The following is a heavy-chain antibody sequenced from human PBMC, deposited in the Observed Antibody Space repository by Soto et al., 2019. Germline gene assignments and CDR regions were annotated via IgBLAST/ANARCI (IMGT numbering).Heavy chain of an antibody. J-gene: IGHJ4*02. D-gene: IGHD6-6*01. V-gene: IGHV5-51*01. CDR1: GYSFINYW. Sequence: ESLTISCEGSGYSFINYWIGWVRQMPGKGLEWMGIIYPGDSDTKYSPSFQGQVTISADKSISTAYLQWSSLKASDTAMYYCARHVSGYSTSSGFNYWGQGTLVTVSS. CDR2: IYPGDSDT. CDR3: ARHVSGYSTSSGFNY.